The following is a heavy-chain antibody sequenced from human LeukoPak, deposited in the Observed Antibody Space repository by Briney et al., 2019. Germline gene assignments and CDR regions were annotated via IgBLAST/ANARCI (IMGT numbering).Heavy chain of an antibody. V-gene: IGHV3-11*01. D-gene: IGHD5-18*01. Sequence: GGSLRLSCAASGFTFSDYYMSWIRQAPGKGLEWVSYISSSGSITDYADSVKGRFTISRDNAKNSLYLQMTSLRAEDTAVYYCARDRKNSYGHEFDYWGQGTLVTVSS. CDR2: ISSSGSIT. J-gene: IGHJ4*02. CDR1: GFTFSDYY. CDR3: ARDRKNSYGHEFDY.